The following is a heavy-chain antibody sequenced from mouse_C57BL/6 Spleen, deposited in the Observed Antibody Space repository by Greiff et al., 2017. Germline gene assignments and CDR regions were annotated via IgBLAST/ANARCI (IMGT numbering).Heavy chain of an antibody. J-gene: IGHJ3*01. D-gene: IGHD2-5*01. Sequence: VQLQQSGAELVRPGTSVEVSCKASGYAFTNYLIEWVKQRPGQGLEWIGVINPGSGGTNYNEKFKGKATLTADKSSSTAYMQLSSLTSEDSAVYFCARSGAYYSNYAVFAYWGQGTLVTVSA. CDR1: GYAFTNYL. CDR3: ARSGAYYSNYAVFAY. V-gene: IGHV1-54*01. CDR2: INPGSGGT.